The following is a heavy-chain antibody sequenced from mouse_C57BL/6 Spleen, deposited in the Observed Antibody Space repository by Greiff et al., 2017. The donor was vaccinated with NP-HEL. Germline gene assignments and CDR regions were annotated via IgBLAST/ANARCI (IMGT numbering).Heavy chain of an antibody. CDR2: IDPSDSET. CDR3: ARSGYYGSSHYAMDY. V-gene: IGHV1-52*01. D-gene: IGHD1-1*01. J-gene: IGHJ4*01. Sequence: QVQLQQPGAELVTPGSSVKLSCKASGYTFTSYWMHWVKQRPIQGLEWIGNIDPSDSETHYNQKFKDKATLTVDKSSSTAYMQLSSLTSEDSAVYYCARSGYYGSSHYAMDYWGQGTSVTVSS. CDR1: GYTFTSYW.